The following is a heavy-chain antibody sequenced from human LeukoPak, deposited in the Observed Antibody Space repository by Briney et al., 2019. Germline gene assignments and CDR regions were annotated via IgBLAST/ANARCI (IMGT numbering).Heavy chain of an antibody. V-gene: IGHV4-61*08. D-gene: IGHD3-16*01. Sequence: SETLSLTCTVSGGSVNSGGYYWSWIRQPPGKGLEWIGYIYYSGSTNYNPSLKSRVTISVDTSKNQFSLKLNSVTAADTAVYYCARIWEEDYFDYWGQGTLVTVSS. CDR1: GGSVNSGGYY. J-gene: IGHJ4*02. CDR2: IYYSGST. CDR3: ARIWEEDYFDY.